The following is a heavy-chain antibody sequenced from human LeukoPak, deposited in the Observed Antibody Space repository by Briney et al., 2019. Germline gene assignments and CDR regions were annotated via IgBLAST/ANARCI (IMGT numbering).Heavy chain of an antibody. D-gene: IGHD6-13*01. J-gene: IGHJ4*02. CDR1: GGSLSSYY. Sequence: SETLSLTCTVSGGSLSSYYWSWIRQPPGKGLEWIGYIYYSGSTNYNPSLKSRVTISVDPSKNQFSLKLSSVTAADTAVYYCARLIEIAAAPFDYWGQGTLVTVSS. V-gene: IGHV4-59*01. CDR3: ARLIEIAAAPFDY. CDR2: IYYSGST.